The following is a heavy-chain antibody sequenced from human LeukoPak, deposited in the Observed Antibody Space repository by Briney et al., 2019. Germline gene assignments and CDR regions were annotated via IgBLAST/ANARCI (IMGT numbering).Heavy chain of an antibody. V-gene: IGHV4-34*01. Sequence: SETLSLTCAVYGGSFSGYYWSWIRQPPGKGLEWIGEINHSGSTNYNPSLKSRVTISVDTSKNQFSLKLSSVTAADTAVYYCARGPAFKDYWGQGTLVTVSS. J-gene: IGHJ4*02. CDR3: ARGPAFKDY. CDR2: INHSGST. D-gene: IGHD2-2*01. CDR1: GGSFSGYY.